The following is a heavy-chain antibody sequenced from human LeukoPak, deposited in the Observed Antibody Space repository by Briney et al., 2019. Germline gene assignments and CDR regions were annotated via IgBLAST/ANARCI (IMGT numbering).Heavy chain of an antibody. CDR1: GYTFSNFG. J-gene: IGHJ6*02. CDR2: ISAYNGNT. CDR3: ARAEDPALVNVGDYYYYGMDV. V-gene: IGHV1-18*01. Sequence: ASVKVSCKASGYTFSNFGITRVRQAPGQGLECMGWISAYNGNTKYTQIFQGRVTMTTDASTSTAYMELRSLRSDDTAVYYCARAEDPALVNVGDYYYYGMDVWGQGTTVTDSS. D-gene: IGHD5-18*01.